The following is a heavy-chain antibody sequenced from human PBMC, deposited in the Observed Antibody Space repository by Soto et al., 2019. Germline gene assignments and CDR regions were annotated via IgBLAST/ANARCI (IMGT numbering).Heavy chain of an antibody. V-gene: IGHV1-18*04. Sequence: GASVKVSCKASGYTFTSYGISWVRQAPGQGLEWMGWIGAYNGNTNYAQKLQGRVTMTTDTSTSTAYMELRSLRSDDTAVYYCARDLGYCSSTSCYRIAGVYYYYYGMDVWGQGTTVTVSS. J-gene: IGHJ6*02. CDR3: ARDLGYCSSTSCYRIAGVYYYYYGMDV. CDR2: IGAYNGNT. D-gene: IGHD2-2*02. CDR1: GYTFTSYG.